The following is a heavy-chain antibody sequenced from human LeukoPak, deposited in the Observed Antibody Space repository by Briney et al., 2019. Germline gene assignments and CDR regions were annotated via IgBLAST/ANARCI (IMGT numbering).Heavy chain of an antibody. CDR3: ARDLVAATVTTYYYYYYYMDV. Sequence: ASVKVSCKASGYTFTGYYMHWVRQAPGQGLEWMGWINPNSGGTNYAQKFQGRVTMTRDTSISTAYMELSRLRSDDTAVYYCARDLVAATVTTYYYYYYYMDVWGKGTTVTISS. CDR1: GYTFTGYY. V-gene: IGHV1-2*02. CDR2: INPNSGGT. D-gene: IGHD4-17*01. J-gene: IGHJ6*03.